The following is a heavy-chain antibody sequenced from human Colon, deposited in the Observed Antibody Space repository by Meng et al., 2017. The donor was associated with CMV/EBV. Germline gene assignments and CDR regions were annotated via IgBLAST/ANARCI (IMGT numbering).Heavy chain of an antibody. J-gene: IGHJ4*02. CDR1: GGSFTNYY. CDR3: ARGWVRDRSSLHFDY. Sequence: QVQLQQWGAGLLKPSETLSLTCALYGGSFTNYYWSWIRQPPGKGLEWIAEINHSGTTYYNPSLKSRVTLSLDSSTNQFSLKLSSVTAADAAIYYCARGWVRDRSSLHFDYWGQGTLVTVSS. CDR2: INHSGTT. V-gene: IGHV4-34*01. D-gene: IGHD6-6*01.